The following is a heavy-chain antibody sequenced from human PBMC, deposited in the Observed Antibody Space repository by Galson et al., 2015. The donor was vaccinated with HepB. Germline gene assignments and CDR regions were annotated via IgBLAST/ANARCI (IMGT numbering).Heavy chain of an antibody. CDR3: VRYFGWFYFDT. D-gene: IGHD3-9*01. CDR1: GDSVSSNSVA. Sequence: CAISGDSVSSNSVAWSWIGQSPSRGLEWLGRTYYRSKWYSDYAVSVRGRITVNSDTSKNQFSLQLDSVTPEDTAVYYCVRYFGWFYFDTWGQGTLVTVSS. J-gene: IGHJ4*02. V-gene: IGHV6-1*01. CDR2: TYYRSKWYS.